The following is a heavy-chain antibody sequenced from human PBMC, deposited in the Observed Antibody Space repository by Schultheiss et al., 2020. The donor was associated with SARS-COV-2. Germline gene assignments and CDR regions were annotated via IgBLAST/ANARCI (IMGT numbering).Heavy chain of an antibody. V-gene: IGHV4-39*01. J-gene: IGHJ5*02. CDR1: GDSISSSNYY. CDR3: ARRIRPPKSWFDP. CDR2: IYSGGNT. Sequence: SQTLSLTCSVSGDSISSSNYYWGWIRQPPGKGLEWIGSIYSGGNTYYNWSLRSRLTISVDTSKNQVSLTVNSVTAADTAVYYCARRIRPPKSWFDPWGQGVLVTVAS.